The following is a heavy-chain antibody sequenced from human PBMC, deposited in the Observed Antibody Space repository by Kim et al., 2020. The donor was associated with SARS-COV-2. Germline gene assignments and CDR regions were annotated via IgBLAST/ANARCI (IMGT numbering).Heavy chain of an antibody. D-gene: IGHD6-13*01. CDR2: IYYSGST. J-gene: IGHJ6*02. V-gene: IGHV4-59*08. CDR1: GGSISSYY. Sequence: SETLSLTCTVSGGSISSYYWSWIRQPPGKGLEWIGYIYYSGSTNYNPSLKSRVTISVDTSKNQFSLKLSSVTAADTAVYYCARHEPLDSWYYYYGMDVWGQGTTVTVSS. CDR3: ARHEPLDSWYYYYGMDV.